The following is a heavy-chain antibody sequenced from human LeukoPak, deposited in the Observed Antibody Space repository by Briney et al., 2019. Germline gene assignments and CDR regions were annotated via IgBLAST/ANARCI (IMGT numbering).Heavy chain of an antibody. CDR3: TTGTSIQLWLADY. CDR2: IKSQTDGGTT. V-gene: IGHV3-15*01. J-gene: IGHJ4*02. Sequence: PGGSLRLSCKVSGFTFTNACMRWLRLAPGKGLEWVGHIKSQTDGGTTDYAAPVKGRFTISRDDSKNTLYLQLNSLKTEDTAVYYCTTGTSIQLWLADYWGQGTLVTVSS. D-gene: IGHD5-18*01. CDR1: GFTFTNAC.